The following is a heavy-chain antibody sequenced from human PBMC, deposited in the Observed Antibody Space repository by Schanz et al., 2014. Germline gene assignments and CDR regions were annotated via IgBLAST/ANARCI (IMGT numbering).Heavy chain of an antibody. CDR1: GHTFSRYY. CDR3: GRNRRAGVASEAFDS. D-gene: IGHD3-3*01. Sequence: QVQLVQSGAEVKKPGASVKVSCKASGHTFSRYYLHWVRQAPGQGLERMGIINPSDGSTDYAQKVQGRVPMATDTYTSTVCLEPSSPGAEDASVCYRGRNRRAGVASEAFDSGGQGTMVTGSS. CDR2: INPSDGST. V-gene: IGHV1-46*03. J-gene: IGHJ3*02.